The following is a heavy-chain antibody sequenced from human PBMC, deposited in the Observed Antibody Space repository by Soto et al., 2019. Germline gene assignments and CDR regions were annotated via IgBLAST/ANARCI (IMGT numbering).Heavy chain of an antibody. D-gene: IGHD2-15*01. CDR1: GYSFTSYW. J-gene: IGHJ6*02. CDR2: IYPGDSDT. Sequence: PGESLKISCKGSGYSFTSYWIGWVRQMPGKGLEWMGIIYPGDSDTRYSPSFQGQVTISADKSISTAYLQWSSLKASDTAMYYCARNFPYCSGGSCYGPNYYYYYGMDVWGQGTTVTVSS. CDR3: ARNFPYCSGGSCYGPNYYYYYGMDV. V-gene: IGHV5-51*01.